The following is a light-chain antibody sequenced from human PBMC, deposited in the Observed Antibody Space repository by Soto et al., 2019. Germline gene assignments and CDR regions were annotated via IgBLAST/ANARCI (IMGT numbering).Light chain of an antibody. CDR3: QQYAGPPTT. V-gene: IGKV3-11*01. Sequence: EIVLTQSPATLSLSPGERATLSCRATQSVSTYLAWYQQKPGRAPRLLIYDASKRATGIPDRFSGGGSGTDFTLTISRLEPEDFAVYFCQQYAGPPTTFGQGTRLEI. J-gene: IGKJ5*01. CDR2: DAS. CDR1: QSVSTY.